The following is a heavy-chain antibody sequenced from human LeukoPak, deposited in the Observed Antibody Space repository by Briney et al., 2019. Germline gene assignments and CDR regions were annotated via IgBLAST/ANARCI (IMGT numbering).Heavy chain of an antibody. J-gene: IGHJ3*02. Sequence: GGSLRLSCTASGFTFGDYAMSWVRQAPGKGLEWVSVIYSDGTTYYADSVKGRFTISRDNSKNTLYLQMNSLGAEDTAVYYCARVLEDAFDIWGQGTMVTVSS. CDR1: GFTFGDYA. D-gene: IGHD1-1*01. CDR3: ARVLEDAFDI. CDR2: IYSDGTT. V-gene: IGHV3-53*01.